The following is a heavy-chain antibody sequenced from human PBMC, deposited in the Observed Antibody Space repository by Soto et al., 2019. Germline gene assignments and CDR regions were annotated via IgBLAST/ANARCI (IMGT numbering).Heavy chain of an antibody. Sequence: GESLKISCKGSQYNFMNFWVGWVRQMPGKGLEWMGIIFPADSDTRFSPSFQGRVTMSVDNSTYTAYLQWSSLEASDTAIYYCTATLPSAMDVWGQGTTVTVSS. J-gene: IGHJ6*02. CDR1: QYNFMNFW. CDR3: TATLPSAMDV. D-gene: IGHD1-26*01. CDR2: IFPADSDT. V-gene: IGHV5-51*01.